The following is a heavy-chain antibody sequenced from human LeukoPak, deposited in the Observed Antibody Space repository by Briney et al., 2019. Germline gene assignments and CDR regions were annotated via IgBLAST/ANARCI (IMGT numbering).Heavy chain of an antibody. CDR2: IYHSGST. CDR3: ARESLRGYDFWSGYYKVDY. J-gene: IGHJ4*02. D-gene: IGHD3-3*01. Sequence: SETLSLTCTVSGYSISSGYYCGWIRQPPGKGLEWIGSIYHSGSTYYNPSLKSRVTISVDTSKNQFSLKLSSVTAADTAVYYCARESLRGYDFWSGYYKVDYWGQGTLVTVSS. CDR1: GYSISSGYY. V-gene: IGHV4-38-2*02.